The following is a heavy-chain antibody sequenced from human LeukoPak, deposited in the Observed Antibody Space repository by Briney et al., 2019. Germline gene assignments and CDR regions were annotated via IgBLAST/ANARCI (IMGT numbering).Heavy chain of an antibody. V-gene: IGHV4-34*01. D-gene: IGHD5-18*01. CDR2: INHSGST. CDR3: AREGGQRGYSYGYRY. Sequence: PSETLSLTCAVYGGSFSGYYWSWICQPPGKGLEWIGEINHSGSTNYNPSLKSRVTISVDTSKNQFSLKLSSVTAADTAVYYCAREGGQRGYSYGYRYWGQGTLVTVSS. J-gene: IGHJ4*02. CDR1: GGSFSGYY.